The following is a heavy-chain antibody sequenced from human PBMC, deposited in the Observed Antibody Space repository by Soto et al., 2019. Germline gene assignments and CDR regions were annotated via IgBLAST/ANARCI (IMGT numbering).Heavy chain of an antibody. CDR3: ARETPGPRGYYGLDV. CDR1: GFTFSSHD. V-gene: IGHV3-13*01. Sequence: EVQLVESGGGLVQPGGSLRLSCAASGFTFSSHDMHWVRQATGKGLEWVSAIDTAGDTYYSDSVQGRFTISRENAKNSLYLQMNSLEAGDTAVYYCARETPGPRGYYGLDVWGQGTAVTVSS. D-gene: IGHD2-2*01. CDR2: IDTAGDT. J-gene: IGHJ6*02.